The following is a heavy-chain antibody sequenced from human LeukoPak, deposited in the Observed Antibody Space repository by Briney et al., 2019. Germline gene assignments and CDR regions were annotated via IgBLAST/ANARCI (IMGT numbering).Heavy chain of an antibody. V-gene: IGHV3-7*03. CDR3: VRNLAVAGTCFDS. CDR2: IKQDGSDR. J-gene: IGHJ4*02. Sequence: GGSLRLSCAASGFTFRNYWMSWVRQAPGTGLEWVANIKQDGSDRNYVTSVRGRFTISRDNAESSLYLQMNSLRVEDAAVYYCVRNLAVAGTCFDSWGQGTLVTVSS. D-gene: IGHD6-19*01. CDR1: GFTFRNYW.